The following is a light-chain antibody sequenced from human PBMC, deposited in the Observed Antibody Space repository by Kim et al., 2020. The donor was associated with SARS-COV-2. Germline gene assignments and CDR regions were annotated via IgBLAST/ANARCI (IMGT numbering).Light chain of an antibody. J-gene: IGKJ4*01. CDR3: QQYEKFPLT. Sequence: SSVGDRVTITCQASHDINNYLNWYQQKAGEAPKLLIYDASRLQTGVPSRFSGSELGTHFTFTISSLQPEDFATYYCQQYEKFPLTFGGGTKVDIK. CDR1: HDINNY. CDR2: DAS. V-gene: IGKV1-33*01.